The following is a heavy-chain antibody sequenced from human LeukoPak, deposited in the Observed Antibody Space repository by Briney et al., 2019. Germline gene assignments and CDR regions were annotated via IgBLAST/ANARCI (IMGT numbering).Heavy chain of an antibody. J-gene: IGHJ4*02. Sequence: GGSLRLSCAASGFTFSSYSMNWVRQAPGKGLEWVSTISGSGGSTYYADSVKGRFTISRDNSKNTLYLQMNSLRAEDTAVYYCAKMVHTEQWLVPFDYWGQGTLVTVSS. CDR3: AKMVHTEQWLVPFDY. CDR2: ISGSGGST. D-gene: IGHD6-19*01. CDR1: GFTFSSYS. V-gene: IGHV3-23*01.